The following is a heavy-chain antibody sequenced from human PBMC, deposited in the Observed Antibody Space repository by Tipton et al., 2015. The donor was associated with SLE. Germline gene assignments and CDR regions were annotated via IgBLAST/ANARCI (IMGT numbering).Heavy chain of an antibody. Sequence: QLVQSGGGVVQPGGSLTLSCATSGFTFITSGMHWVRQAPDKGLDWVAFIQYDGNNNYYADSVKGRFTISRDNSRNTLFLQMNSLRPEDTAIYYCAKSGDYSDPYYVDYWGQGTLVPVSS. CDR3: AKSGDYSDPYYVDY. D-gene: IGHD4-17*01. CDR1: GFTFITSG. V-gene: IGHV3-30*02. CDR2: IQYDGNNN. J-gene: IGHJ4*02.